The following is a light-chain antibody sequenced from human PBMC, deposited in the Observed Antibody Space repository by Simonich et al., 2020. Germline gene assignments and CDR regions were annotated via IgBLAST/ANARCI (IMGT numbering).Light chain of an antibody. J-gene: IGKJ4*01. V-gene: IGKV4-1*01. CDR1: QSVLYSSNNKNY. CDR3: QQYYSTPPLT. Sequence: DIVMTQSPDSLAVSLGERATINCKSSQSVLYSSNNKNYVAWYQQKPGQPPKLLIYWASTRESGVPDRFSGSGSGTDFTLTISSLQADDVAVYYCQQYYSTPPLTFGGGTKVEIK. CDR2: WAS.